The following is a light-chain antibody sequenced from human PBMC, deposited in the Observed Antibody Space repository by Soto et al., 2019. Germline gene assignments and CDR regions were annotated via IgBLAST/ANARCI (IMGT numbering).Light chain of an antibody. Sequence: DVQMTQSPSTLSGSVGDRVTITCRASQSISSYLNWYQQKPGEAPKLLIYDASALPRGVPSRFSGSGSGAEFTLTISSLQPDDFATYYCQQYNTYSRTFGQGTKVDIK. V-gene: IGKV1-5*01. CDR3: QQYNTYSRT. CDR1: QSISSY. J-gene: IGKJ1*01. CDR2: DAS.